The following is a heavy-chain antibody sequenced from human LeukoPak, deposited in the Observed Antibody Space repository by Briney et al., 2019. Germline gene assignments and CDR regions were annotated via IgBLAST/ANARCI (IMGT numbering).Heavy chain of an antibody. V-gene: IGHV3-23*01. CDR2: ISNNGSYT. J-gene: IGHJ4*02. Sequence: GGSLRLSCAASGFTFSSSAMSWVRQAPGKGLEWVSAISNNGSYTYYADSVQGRFTISRDNSKSTLCLQMNSLRAEDTAFYYCARDKAVNAADWGQGTLVTVSS. CDR1: GFTFSSSA. CDR3: ARDKAVNAAD. D-gene: IGHD4-17*01.